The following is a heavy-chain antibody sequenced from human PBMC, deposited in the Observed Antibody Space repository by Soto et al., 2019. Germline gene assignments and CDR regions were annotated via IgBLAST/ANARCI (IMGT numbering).Heavy chain of an antibody. V-gene: IGHV1-69*04. J-gene: IGHJ4*02. Sequence: SVKVSCKASGGTFRNYPINWVRQAPGQGLEWMGSIFPLTDIPDYAQNFQARLTITADKSTSTAYMELSSLTSDDTAMYFCARGPLVVLNYFESWGQGTLVTVS. CDR3: ARGPLVVLNYFES. CDR1: GGTFRNYP. CDR2: IFPLTDIP.